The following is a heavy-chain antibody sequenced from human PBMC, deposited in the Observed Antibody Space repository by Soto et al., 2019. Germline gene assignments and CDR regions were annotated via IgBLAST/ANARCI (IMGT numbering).Heavy chain of an antibody. Sequence: SETLSLTGAVSGDSISSGYHWAWIRQPPGKGLEWTASIYHSGTTYYNPSLKSRATISVDTSKKPFSLRLTCVTAADSAICYCARPHSVCYYHYSGQGTLVAVCS. CDR1: GDSISSGYH. V-gene: IGHV4-38-2*01. D-gene: IGHD2-21*01. J-gene: IGHJ4*02. CDR2: IYHSGTT. CDR3: ARPHSVCYYHY.